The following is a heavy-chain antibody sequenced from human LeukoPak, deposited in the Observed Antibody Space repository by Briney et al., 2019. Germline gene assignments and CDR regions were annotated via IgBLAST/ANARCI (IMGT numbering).Heavy chain of an antibody. D-gene: IGHD2-15*01. Sequence: ASVKVSCKTSGYTFTSYGISWLRQAPGQGLEWMGWISAYNGNTNYAQKLQGRVTMTTDTSTSTAYMELRSLRSDDTAVYYCARDSLGYCSGGSCYSDYWGQGTLVTVSS. V-gene: IGHV1-18*01. CDR2: ISAYNGNT. J-gene: IGHJ4*02. CDR1: GYTFTSYG. CDR3: ARDSLGYCSGGSCYSDY.